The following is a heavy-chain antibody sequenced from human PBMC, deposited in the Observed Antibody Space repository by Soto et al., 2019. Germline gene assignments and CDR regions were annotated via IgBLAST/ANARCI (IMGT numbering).Heavy chain of an antibody. V-gene: IGHV4-31*03. J-gene: IGHJ6*02. CDR2: IYYSGNS. CDR3: ARDPRYGDYSYYGMDV. CDR1: GASINGGGYY. Sequence: QVQLQESGPGLVKPSQTLSLTCTVSGASINGGGYYWSWIRQHPGKGLEWIGSIYYSGNSYYSPSLKSRVTISVDTSNHHFSLRLTSVTAADTAVYYCARDPRYGDYSYYGMDVWGQGTTVTVSS. D-gene: IGHD4-17*01.